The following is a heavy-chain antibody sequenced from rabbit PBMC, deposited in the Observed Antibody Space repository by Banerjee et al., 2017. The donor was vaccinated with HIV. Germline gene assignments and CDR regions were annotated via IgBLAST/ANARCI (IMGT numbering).Heavy chain of an antibody. V-gene: IGHV1S45*01. D-gene: IGHD1-1*01. J-gene: IGHJ4*01. CDR3: VRDHSGGEWAFNL. Sequence: QEQLKETGGGLVQPGGSLTLSCTASGFDFTSNAMSWVRQAPGKGLEWIAWIYTGSSGSTYYASWAKGRFTISKTSSTTVTLQMTSLTAADTATYFCVRDHSGGEWAFNLWGPGTLVTVS. CDR2: IYTGSSGST. CDR1: GFDFTSNA.